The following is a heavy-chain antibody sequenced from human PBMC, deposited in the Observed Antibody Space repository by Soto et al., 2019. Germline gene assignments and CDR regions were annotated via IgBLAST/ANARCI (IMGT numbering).Heavy chain of an antibody. J-gene: IGHJ4*02. D-gene: IGHD1-7*01. CDR2: INVGDGNT. V-gene: IGHV1-3*01. Sequence: ASVKVSCKASGYTFTKNTMHWVRQAPGERLEWMGWINVGDGNTKYSQRFQGRVTITRDTSATTAYMELSSLRSEDTAMYYCARDGVSSTEYTWNYGTYFDYWGQGALVTVSS. CDR1: GYTFTKNT. CDR3: ARDGVSSTEYTWNYGTYFDY.